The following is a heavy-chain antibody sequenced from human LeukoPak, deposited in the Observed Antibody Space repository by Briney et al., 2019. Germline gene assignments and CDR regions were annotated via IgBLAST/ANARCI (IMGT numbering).Heavy chain of an antibody. D-gene: IGHD3-9*01. J-gene: IGHJ4*02. CDR3: AETYYDILTGYSHFDY. CDR1: GGSISSSSYY. Sequence: PSETLSLTCTVSGGSISSSSYYWGWIRQPPGKGLEWIGSIYYSGSTYYNPSLKSRVTLSVDTSKNQFSLKLSSVTAADTAVYYCAETYYDILTGYSHFDYWGQGTLVTVSS. V-gene: IGHV4-39*07. CDR2: IYYSGST.